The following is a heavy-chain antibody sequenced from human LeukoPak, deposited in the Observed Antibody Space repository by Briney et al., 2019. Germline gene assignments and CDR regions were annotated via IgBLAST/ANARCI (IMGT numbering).Heavy chain of an antibody. CDR2: IYYSGST. J-gene: IGHJ4*02. CDR3: ARADTSGGGYDSGFDY. V-gene: IGHV4-59*01. CDR1: GGSISSYY. D-gene: IGHD5-12*01. Sequence: SETLSLTCTVSGGSISSYYWSWIRQPPGKGLEWIGYIYYSGSTNYNPSLKSRVTISVDTSKNQFSLKLSSVTAADTAVYYCARADTSGGGYDSGFDYWGQGTLVTVSS.